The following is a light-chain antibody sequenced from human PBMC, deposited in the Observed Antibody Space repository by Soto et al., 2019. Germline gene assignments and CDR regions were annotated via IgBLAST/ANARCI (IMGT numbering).Light chain of an antibody. J-gene: IGKJ1*01. V-gene: IGKV3-15*01. CDR2: GAF. Sequence: EIVMTQSPATLSVSPGERATLSCRANQSVGSNLAWYQQKLGQAPRLLIYGAFKRATGIPARFSGSGSGTEFTLTVSSLQSEDFAIYYCQQYDDWRTFGQGTKVEVK. CDR3: QQYDDWRT. CDR1: QSVGSN.